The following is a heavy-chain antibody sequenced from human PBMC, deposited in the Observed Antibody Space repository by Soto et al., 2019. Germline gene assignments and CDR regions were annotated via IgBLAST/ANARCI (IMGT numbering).Heavy chain of an antibody. V-gene: IGHV4-4*07. Sequence: LSLTCTVSGDSVSKYYWNWIRQPAGKGLEWIGRIHSTRSPNYNPSLKSRVTMSVDTSKNQFSLKLNLTSVTAADTAVYYCARSPAYGDYANLDTWGQGTPVTVSS. CDR3: ARSPAYGDYANLDT. J-gene: IGHJ5*02. D-gene: IGHD4-17*01. CDR2: IHSTRSP. CDR1: GDSVSKYY.